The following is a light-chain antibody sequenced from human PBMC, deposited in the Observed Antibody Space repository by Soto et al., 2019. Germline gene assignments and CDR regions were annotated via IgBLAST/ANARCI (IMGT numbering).Light chain of an antibody. V-gene: IGLV2-23*02. CDR3: CSYAGVGVWV. CDR1: SSDVGSYNL. J-gene: IGLJ3*02. Sequence: QSALTQPASVSGSPGQSITISCTGTSSDVGSYNLVSWYQQHPGKAPKVIIYEVNKRPSGVSNRFSGSKSANTASLTISGLQPEDEADYFCCSYAGVGVWVFGGGTKLTVL. CDR2: EVN.